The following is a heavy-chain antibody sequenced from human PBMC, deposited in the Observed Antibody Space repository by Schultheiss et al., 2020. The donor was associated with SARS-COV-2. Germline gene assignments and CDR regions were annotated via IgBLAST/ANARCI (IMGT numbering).Heavy chain of an antibody. CDR1: GFTFSSYA. V-gene: IGHV3-23*01. CDR2: ISGSGGST. Sequence: SCAASGFTFSSYAMSWVRQAPGKGLEWVSAISGSGGSTYYADSVKGRFTISRDNSKNTLYLQMNSLRAEDTAVYYCAKTYCSSTSCYNWGQGTLVTVSS. J-gene: IGHJ4*02. D-gene: IGHD2-2*02. CDR3: AKTYCSSTSCYN.